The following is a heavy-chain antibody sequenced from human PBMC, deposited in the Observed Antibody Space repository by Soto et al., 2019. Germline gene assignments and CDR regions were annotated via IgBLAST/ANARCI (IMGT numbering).Heavy chain of an antibody. CDR2: IIPIFGAA. CDR3: AREREHRRRSSRYPGYYARDG. V-gene: IGHV1-69*12. CDR1: GGTFSSYA. D-gene: IGHD1-26*01. J-gene: IGHJ6*01. Sequence: QVQLVQSGAEVKKPGSSVKVSCKASGGTFSSYAISWVRQAPGQGLEWMGGIIPIFGAANYAQKLQGRVKVAADGSTATAHMELNSLRAEDTGVDYWAREREHRRRSSRYPGYYARDGWGQGTTVTVSS.